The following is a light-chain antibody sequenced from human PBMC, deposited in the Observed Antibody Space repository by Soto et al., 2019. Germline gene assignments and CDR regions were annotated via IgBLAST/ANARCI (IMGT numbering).Light chain of an antibody. CDR2: KAS. J-gene: IGKJ1*01. Sequence: DVQMTQSPSTLSASVGDRVTITCRASQSIGDWLAWFQQRPGRAPKLLIYKASSLESGVPSTFSGSASGTEFTLTISSLQPDDFSTYYCQQYDYYSWTFGQGTKVDIK. V-gene: IGKV1-5*03. CDR3: QQYDYYSWT. CDR1: QSIGDW.